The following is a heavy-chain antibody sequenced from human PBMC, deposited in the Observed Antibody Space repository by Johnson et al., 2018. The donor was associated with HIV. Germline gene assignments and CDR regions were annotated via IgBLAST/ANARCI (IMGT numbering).Heavy chain of an antibody. V-gene: IGHV3-30-3*01. CDR2: ISYDGSNK. D-gene: IGHD3-22*01. CDR3: VRRFYDSSAFDI. CDR1: GFTFSSYA. J-gene: IGHJ3*02. Sequence: QVQLVESGGALVQPGGSLRLSCAASGFTFSSYAMHWVRQAPGKGLEWVAVISYDGSNKYFTDSVRGRFTISRDNSRNTLFLQMNSVRAGDTGVYYCVRRFYDSSAFDIWGQGTLVTVSS.